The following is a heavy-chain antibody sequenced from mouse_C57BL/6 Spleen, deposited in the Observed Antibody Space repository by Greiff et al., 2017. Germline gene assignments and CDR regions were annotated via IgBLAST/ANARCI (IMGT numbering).Heavy chain of an antibody. Sequence: EVHLVESGGGLVKPGGSLKLSCAASGFTFSDYGMHLVRQAPEKGLEWVAYISSGSSTIYYADTVNGRFTISRDNAKNTLFLQMTSLRSEDTAMYYCARGNYYGSSPFAYWGQGTLVTVSA. CDR3: ARGNYYGSSPFAY. D-gene: IGHD1-1*01. CDR2: ISSGSSTI. CDR1: GFTFSDYG. J-gene: IGHJ3*01. V-gene: IGHV5-17*01.